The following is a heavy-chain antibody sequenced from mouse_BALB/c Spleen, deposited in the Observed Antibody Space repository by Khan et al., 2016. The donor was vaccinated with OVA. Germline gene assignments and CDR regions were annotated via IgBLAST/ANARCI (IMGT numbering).Heavy chain of an antibody. V-gene: IGHV1-7*01. CDR2: INPTSGYT. Sequence: VQLQESGAEQAKPGASVKMSCKTSGYTFSSYWMHWVKQRPGQGLEWIGYINPTSGYTEYNEKFKDKATLSADKSSSSAYMQLPSLTSEDSAVLYCGSDRIDYWGKG. D-gene: IGHD2-14*01. J-gene: IGHJ2*01. CDR3: GSDRIDY. CDR1: GYTFSSYW.